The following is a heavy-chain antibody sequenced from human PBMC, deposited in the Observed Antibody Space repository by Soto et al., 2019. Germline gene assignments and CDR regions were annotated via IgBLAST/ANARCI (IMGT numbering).Heavy chain of an antibody. CDR3: AGGDCYDSSGTRRFGWFAP. D-gene: IGHD3-22*01. V-gene: IGHV1-8*01. CDR1: GYTFTSYD. CDR2: MNPNSGKT. J-gene: IGHJ5*02. Sequence: QVPLVQSGAEVKKPGASVKVSCKDSGYTFTSYDINWVRQATGQGLEWMGWMNPNSGKTGYAQKFKGRVTMTRNTSISPAYLELSSVGSEDTAGYYCAGGDCYDSSGTRRFGWFAPWGQGTLVPVSS.